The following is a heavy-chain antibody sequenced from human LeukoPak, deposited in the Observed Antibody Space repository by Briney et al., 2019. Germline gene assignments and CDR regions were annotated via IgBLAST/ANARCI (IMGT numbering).Heavy chain of an antibody. D-gene: IGHD7-27*01. CDR2: IIPIFGTA. J-gene: IGHJ4*02. Sequence: SVKVSCKASGGTFSSYAISWVRQAPGQGLEWMGGIIPIFGTANYAQKFQGRVTITADKSTSTAYMELSSLRSEDTAVYSCARETGDKNFDYWGQGTLVTVSS. V-gene: IGHV1-69*06. CDR1: GGTFSSYA. CDR3: ARETGDKNFDY.